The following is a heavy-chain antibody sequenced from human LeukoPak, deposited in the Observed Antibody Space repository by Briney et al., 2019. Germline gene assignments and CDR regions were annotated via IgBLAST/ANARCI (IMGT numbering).Heavy chain of an antibody. CDR2: IYYSGST. J-gene: IGHJ4*02. Sequence: DPSETLSLTCSVSHGSMSPNYWSWIRQPPGKGLEWIGYIYYSGSTNYNPSLKSRVTISVDTSKNQFSLKLSSVTAADTAVYYCARHISGSYPFIDYWGQGTLVTVSS. D-gene: IGHD1-26*01. V-gene: IGHV4-59*08. CDR3: ARHISGSYPFIDY. CDR1: HGSMSPNY.